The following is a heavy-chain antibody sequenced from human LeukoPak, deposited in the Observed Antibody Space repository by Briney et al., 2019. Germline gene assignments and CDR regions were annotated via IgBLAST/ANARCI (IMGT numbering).Heavy chain of an antibody. CDR1: GFTFTSSA. V-gene: IGHV1-58*01. J-gene: IGHJ4*02. Sequence: SVKVSCKASGFTFTSSAVQWVRQARGQRLEWIGWIVVGSGNTNYAQKFQERVTITRDMSTSTAYMELSSLRSEDTAVCYCAASVLAANFDYWGQGTLVTVSS. D-gene: IGHD2-15*01. CDR2: IVVGSGNT. CDR3: AASVLAANFDY.